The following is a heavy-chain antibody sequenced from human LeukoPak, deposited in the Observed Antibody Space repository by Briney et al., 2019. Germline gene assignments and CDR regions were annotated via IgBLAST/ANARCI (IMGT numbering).Heavy chain of an antibody. CDR2: IYENGGTT. CDR3: ARGYCSSTTCPPFDY. V-gene: IGHV3-23*01. Sequence: GGSLRLSCVGSGFTFRSHAMSWVRQAPEKGLEFVSGIYENGGTTYYADSVKGRFTISRDNSKNTLYLQMNSLRAEDAAVYYCARGYCSSTTCPPFDYWGQGTLVTVSS. D-gene: IGHD2-2*01. CDR1: GFTFRSHA. J-gene: IGHJ4*02.